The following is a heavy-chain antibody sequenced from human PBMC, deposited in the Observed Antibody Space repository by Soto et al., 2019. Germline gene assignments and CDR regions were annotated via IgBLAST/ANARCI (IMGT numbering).Heavy chain of an antibody. CDR1: GGTFSSYA. J-gene: IGHJ6*02. V-gene: IGHV1-69*13. CDR2: IIPIFGTA. D-gene: IGHD4-17*01. CDR3: VGAARYGDYYYGMDV. Sequence: ASVKVSCKASGGTFSSYAISWVRQAPGQGLEWMGGIIPIFGTANYAQKFQGRVTITADESTSTAYMELSSLRSEDTAVYYCVGAARYGDYYYGMDVWGQGTTVTVSS.